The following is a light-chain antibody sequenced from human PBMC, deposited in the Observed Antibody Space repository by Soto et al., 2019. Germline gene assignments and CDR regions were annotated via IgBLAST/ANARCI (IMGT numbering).Light chain of an antibody. CDR2: GAS. CDR3: QQYAGSPPT. V-gene: IGKV3-20*01. CDR1: QSVSSNY. Sequence: EIVLTQSPGTLSLSPGERATLSCRASQSVSSNYLTWYQQKPGQAPRLLIYGASGRVTGIPDRFSGSGSGTDFTLIISRLEPEDFAMYYCQQYAGSPPTFGQGTKVDIK. J-gene: IGKJ1*01.